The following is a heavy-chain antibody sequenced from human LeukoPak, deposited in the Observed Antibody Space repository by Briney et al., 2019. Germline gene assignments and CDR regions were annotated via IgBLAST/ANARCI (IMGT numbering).Heavy chain of an antibody. CDR2: IRYDGSNK. D-gene: IGHD3-22*01. Sequence: PGGSLRLSCAASGFTFSSYGIHWVRQAPGKGLEWVAFIRYDGSNKYYADSVKGRFTISRDNSKSTVYLQMNSLRAEDTAVFYCAKSWGVEYSSGFYIGVDYWSQGTLVTVSS. CDR3: AKSWGVEYSSGFYIGVDY. V-gene: IGHV3-30*02. J-gene: IGHJ4*02. CDR1: GFTFSSYG.